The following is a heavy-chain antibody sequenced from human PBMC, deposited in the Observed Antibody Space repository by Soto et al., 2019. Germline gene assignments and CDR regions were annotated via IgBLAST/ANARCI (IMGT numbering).Heavy chain of an antibody. CDR3: ARERSSSGYYYSY. Sequence: SVKVSCKASGGTFSSYAISWVRQAPGQGLEWMGGIIPIFGTANYAQKFQGRVTITADESTSTAYMELGSLRSEDTAVYYCARERSSSGYYYSYWGQGTLVTVSS. V-gene: IGHV1-69*13. J-gene: IGHJ4*02. CDR2: IIPIFGTA. D-gene: IGHD3-22*01. CDR1: GGTFSSYA.